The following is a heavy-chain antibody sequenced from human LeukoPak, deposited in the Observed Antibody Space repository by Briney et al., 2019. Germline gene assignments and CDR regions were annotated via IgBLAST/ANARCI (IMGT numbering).Heavy chain of an antibody. D-gene: IGHD3-22*01. Sequence: GGSLRLSCAVSGITLSNYGMSWVRQAPGKGREWVAGISGSGGGTNYADSVKGRFTISRDNPRNPLYLQMNSLRAEDTAVYFCAKRGVVIRVILVGFHKEAYYFHSWGQGALVTVSS. V-gene: IGHV3-23*01. CDR1: GITLSNYG. J-gene: IGHJ4*02. CDR3: AKRGVVIRVILVGFHKEAYYFHS. CDR2: ISGSGGGT.